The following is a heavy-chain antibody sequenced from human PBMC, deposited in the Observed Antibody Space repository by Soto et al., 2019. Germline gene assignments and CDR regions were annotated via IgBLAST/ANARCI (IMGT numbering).Heavy chain of an antibody. CDR1: GFTFGDYA. V-gene: IGHV3-49*04. CDR3: TRDLFPGADTAMGTRNWFDP. CDR2: IRSKAYGGTT. J-gene: IGHJ5*02. D-gene: IGHD5-18*01. Sequence: HPGGSLRLSCTASGFTFGDYAMSWVRQAPGKGLEWVGFIRSKAYGGTTEYAASVKGRFTISRDDSKSIAYLQMNSLKTEDTAVYYCTRDLFPGADTAMGTRNWFDPWGQGTLVTVSS.